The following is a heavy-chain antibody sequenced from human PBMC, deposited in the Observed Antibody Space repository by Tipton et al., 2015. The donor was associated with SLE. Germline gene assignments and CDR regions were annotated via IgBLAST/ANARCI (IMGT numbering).Heavy chain of an antibody. Sequence: LRLSCTVSGDSFSSTAYYWSWIRQPAGKGLEWIGRVYSTGSTTYNPSLESRLTISVDTSKNQFSLRLSSATAADTAVYFCARSPSILPTASDVFDVWGQGPVVTVS. D-gene: IGHD1-1*01. J-gene: IGHJ3*01. CDR3: ARSPSILPTASDVFDV. CDR2: VYSTGST. V-gene: IGHV4-61*02. CDR1: GDSFSSTAYY.